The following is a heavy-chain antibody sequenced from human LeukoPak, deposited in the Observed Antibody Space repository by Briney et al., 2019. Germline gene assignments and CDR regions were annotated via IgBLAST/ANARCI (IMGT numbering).Heavy chain of an antibody. CDR2: IYYSGSA. CDR3: ARGGDWNIDY. J-gene: IGHJ4*02. Sequence: SETLSLTCTVSGGSISSYYWSWIRQPPGKGLEWIGYIYYSGSANYNPSLKSRVTISVDTSKNQFSLKLSSVTAADTAVYYCARGGDWNIDYWGQGTLATVSS. V-gene: IGHV4-59*01. CDR1: GGSISSYY. D-gene: IGHD1/OR15-1a*01.